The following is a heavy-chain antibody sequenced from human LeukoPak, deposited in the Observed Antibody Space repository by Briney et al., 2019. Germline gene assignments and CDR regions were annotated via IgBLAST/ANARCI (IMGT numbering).Heavy chain of an antibody. CDR3: ARNYYDSSGYYYGDAFDI. J-gene: IGHJ3*02. D-gene: IGHD3-22*01. CDR2: IYSGGNT. CDR1: GFTVSSNY. Sequence: PGGSLRLSCAASGFTVSSNYMSWVRQAPGKGLEWVSIIYSGGNTYYADSVKGRFTISRDNSKNTLYLQMNSLRAEDTAVYYCARNYYDSSGYYYGDAFDIWGQGTMVTVSS. V-gene: IGHV3-53*05.